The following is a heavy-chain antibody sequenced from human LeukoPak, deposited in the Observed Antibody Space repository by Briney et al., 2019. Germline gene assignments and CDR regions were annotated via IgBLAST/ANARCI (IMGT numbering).Heavy chain of an antibody. CDR3: ARIVPAAMDAFDI. Sequence: GRSLRLSCAASGFTFSGYGIHWIRQAPGKGLEWVATISYDGSNKNYADSVKGRFTISRDNSKNTLYLQMNSLRAEDTAVYYCARIVPAAMDAFDIWGQGTMVTVSS. J-gene: IGHJ3*02. CDR1: GFTFSGYG. CDR2: ISYDGSNK. V-gene: IGHV3-30*03. D-gene: IGHD2-2*01.